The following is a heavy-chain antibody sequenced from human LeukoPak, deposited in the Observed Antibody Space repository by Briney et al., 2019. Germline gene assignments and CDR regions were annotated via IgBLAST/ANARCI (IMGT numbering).Heavy chain of an antibody. J-gene: IGHJ4*02. CDR2: INPNSGGT. CDR3: ARLPYYDILTGSTY. Sequence: ASVKVSCKASGYTFTGYYMHWVRQAPGQGLEWMGWINPNSGGTNYAQKFQGRVTMTRDTSISTAYMELSRLRSDDTAVYYCARLPYYDILTGSTYWGQGTLVTVSS. D-gene: IGHD3-9*01. CDR1: GYTFTGYY. V-gene: IGHV1-2*02.